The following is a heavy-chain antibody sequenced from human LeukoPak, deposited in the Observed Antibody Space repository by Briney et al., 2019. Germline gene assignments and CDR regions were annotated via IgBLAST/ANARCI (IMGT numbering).Heavy chain of an antibody. Sequence: SETLSLTCTVSGGSISSSNYYWGWIRQPPGTGLEWLGSIYYSGSTYYTPSLKTRVTISVDTSKNQFSLKVSSATAADTAVYYCARRKPNDAFDMWGQGTVVTVSS. CDR1: GGSISSSNYY. D-gene: IGHD1-14*01. V-gene: IGHV4-39*01. CDR2: IYYSGST. J-gene: IGHJ3*02. CDR3: ARRKPNDAFDM.